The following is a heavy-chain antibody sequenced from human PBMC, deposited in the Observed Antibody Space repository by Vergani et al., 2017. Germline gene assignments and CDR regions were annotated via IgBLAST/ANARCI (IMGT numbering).Heavy chain of an antibody. CDR1: GFMFNNYS. Sequence: ESGGDLVQPFVSLTVSCVGSGFMFNNYSIHWVRQAPFNVLYFFAYIILSDSTKYYSDSVAGLFTVSMDSVKNSVSLHMNSLRADDTAVYYCARPSYGSEYDSYYGLGVWGQGTTVIVSS. CDR2: IILSDSTK. CDR3: ARPSYGSEYDSYYGLGV. J-gene: IGHJ6*02. D-gene: IGHD3-10*01. V-gene: IGHV3-48*01.